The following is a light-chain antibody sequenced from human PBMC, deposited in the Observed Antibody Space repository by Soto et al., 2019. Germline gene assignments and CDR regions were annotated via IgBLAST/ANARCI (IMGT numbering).Light chain of an antibody. CDR1: QSVSSY. CDR2: DAS. V-gene: IGKV3-11*01. J-gene: IGKJ3*01. CDR3: QQRSNWAVT. Sequence: EIVLTQSPATLSLSPGERATLSCRASQSVSSYLAWYQQKPGQAPMLLIYDASNRATGIPARFSGSGSGTDFTLTISSLEPEDFAVYYCQQRSNWAVTFGPGTKVDIK.